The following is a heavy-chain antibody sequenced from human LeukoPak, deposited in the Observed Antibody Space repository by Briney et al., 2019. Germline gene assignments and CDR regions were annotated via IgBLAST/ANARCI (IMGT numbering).Heavy chain of an antibody. CDR2: IYTSGST. CDR3: ARLPGIAAAGPDY. J-gene: IGHJ4*02. Sequence: SETLSLTCTVSGGSISSGSYYWSWIRQPAGKGLEWIGRIYTSGSTNYNPSLKSRVTISVDTSKNQFSLNLNSVTAADTAVYYCARLPGIAAAGPDYWGQGTLVTVSS. CDR1: GGSISSGSYY. V-gene: IGHV4-61*02. D-gene: IGHD6-13*01.